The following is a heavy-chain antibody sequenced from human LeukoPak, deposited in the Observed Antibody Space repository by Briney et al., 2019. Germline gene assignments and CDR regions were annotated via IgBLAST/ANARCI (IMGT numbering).Heavy chain of an antibody. D-gene: IGHD2-2*01. J-gene: IGHJ4*02. Sequence: PGGSLRLSCAASGFTFSSYAMSWVRQAPGKGLEWVSAISGSGGSTYYADSVKGRFTISRDNSKSTLYLRMNSLRAEDTAVYYCAKDEEGYCSSTSCQVDYWGQGTLVTVSS. V-gene: IGHV3-23*01. CDR3: AKDEEGYCSSTSCQVDY. CDR2: ISGSGGST. CDR1: GFTFSSYA.